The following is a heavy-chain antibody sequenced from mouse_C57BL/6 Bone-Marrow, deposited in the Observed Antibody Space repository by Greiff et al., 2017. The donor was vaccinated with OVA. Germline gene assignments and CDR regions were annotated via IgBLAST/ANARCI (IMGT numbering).Heavy chain of an antibody. CDR3: ARPYGTYWYFDV. J-gene: IGHJ1*03. Sequence: VQVVESGPGLVQPSQSLSITCTVSGFSLTSYGVHWVRQSPGKGLEWLGVIWSGGSTDYNAAFISRLSISKDNSKSQVFFKMNSLQADDTAIYYCARPYGTYWYFDVWGTGTTVTVSS. V-gene: IGHV2-2*01. CDR2: IWSGGST. CDR1: GFSLTSYG. D-gene: IGHD2-1*01.